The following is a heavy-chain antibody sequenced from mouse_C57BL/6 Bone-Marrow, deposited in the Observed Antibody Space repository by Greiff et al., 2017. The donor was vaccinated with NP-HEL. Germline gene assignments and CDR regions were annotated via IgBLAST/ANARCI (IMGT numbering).Heavy chain of an antibody. CDR1: GYTFTSYW. Sequence: VHLVESGAELVKPGASVKLSCKASGYTFTSYWMHWVKQRPGQGLEWIGMIHPNSGSTNYNEKFKSKATLTVDKSSSTAYMQLSSLTSEDSAVYYCARGGSPDYWGQGTTLTVSS. CDR2: IHPNSGST. CDR3: ARGGSPDY. V-gene: IGHV1-64*01. J-gene: IGHJ2*01.